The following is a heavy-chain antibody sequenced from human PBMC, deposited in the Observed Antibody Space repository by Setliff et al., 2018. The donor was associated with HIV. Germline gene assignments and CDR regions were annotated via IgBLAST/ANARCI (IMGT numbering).Heavy chain of an antibody. V-gene: IGHV1-69-2*01. D-gene: IGHD2-2*01. CDR2: IFLRNGET. CDR1: GHNSDFC. J-gene: IGHJ4*02. Sequence: ASVKVSCKASGHNSDFCIHWVQQAPGGRLAWMGRIFLRNGETRYSENFQGRLTITADTSIDTAYMDLSSLRPEDTAVYYCAKGGHRVPEPSSWTYFDCWGQGTLVTVSS. CDR3: AKGGHRVPEPSSWTYFDC.